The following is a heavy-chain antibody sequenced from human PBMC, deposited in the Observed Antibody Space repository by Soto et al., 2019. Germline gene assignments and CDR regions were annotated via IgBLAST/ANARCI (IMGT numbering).Heavy chain of an antibody. CDR3: ERVDTVVGAFDI. CDR2: ISYDGSNK. J-gene: IGHJ3*02. CDR1: GFTFSSYA. Sequence: GGSLRLSCAASGFTFSSYAMHWVRQAPGKGLEWVAVISYDGSNKYYADSVKGRFTISRDNSKNTLYLQMNSLRAEDTAVYYCERVDTVVGAFDIWGQGTMVTVSS. V-gene: IGHV3-30-3*01. D-gene: IGHD4-17*01.